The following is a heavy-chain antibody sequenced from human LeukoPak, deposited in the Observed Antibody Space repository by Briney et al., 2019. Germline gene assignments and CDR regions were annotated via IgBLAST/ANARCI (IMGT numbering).Heavy chain of an antibody. CDR1: GYSFTDYY. Sequence: ASVKVSCKTSGYSFTDYYMHWVRQAPGQGLEWMGWINPNSGGTSSAQKFQGRVTMTRDTSITTVYMEVRWLTSDDTAIYYCARADRLHGGPYLIGPWGQGTLVTSPQ. CDR3: ARADRLHGGPYLIGP. CDR2: INPNSGGT. J-gene: IGHJ5*02. D-gene: IGHD2-21*01. V-gene: IGHV1-2*02.